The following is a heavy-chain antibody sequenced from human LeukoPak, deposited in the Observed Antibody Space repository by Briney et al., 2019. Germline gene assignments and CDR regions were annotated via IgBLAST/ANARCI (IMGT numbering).Heavy chain of an antibody. Sequence: GGSLRLSCAASGFTFSGSAMHWDRQASGKGLEWVGRIRSKANSYATAYAASVKGRFTISRDDSKNTAYLQMNSLKTEDTAVYYCTRFGVVVVPAARMDVWGQGTTVTVSS. J-gene: IGHJ6*02. D-gene: IGHD2-2*01. V-gene: IGHV3-73*01. CDR1: GFTFSGSA. CDR3: TRFGVVVVPAARMDV. CDR2: IRSKANSYAT.